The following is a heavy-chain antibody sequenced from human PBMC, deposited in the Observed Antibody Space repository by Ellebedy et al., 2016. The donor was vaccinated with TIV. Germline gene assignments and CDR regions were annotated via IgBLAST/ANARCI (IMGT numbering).Heavy chain of an antibody. CDR2: LSSSGVSS. V-gene: IGHV3-23*01. J-gene: IGHJ4*02. Sequence: GESLKISCAASGFTFRDFSMTWVRQAPGKGLEWGSSLSSSGVSSDYADSVRGRVTISRDNSKSTLYLQMDSLRADDSAEYYCAKLDSSGYYYGRLDYWGQGTLVTVSS. CDR3: AKLDSSGYYYGRLDY. CDR1: GFTFRDFS. D-gene: IGHD3-22*01.